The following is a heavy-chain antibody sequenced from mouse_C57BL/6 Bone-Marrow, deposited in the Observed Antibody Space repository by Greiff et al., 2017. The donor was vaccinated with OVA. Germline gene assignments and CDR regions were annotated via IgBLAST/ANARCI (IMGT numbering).Heavy chain of an antibody. D-gene: IGHD1-1*01. CDR3: ARSGYYGFYYAMDY. CDR2: IDPSDSYT. J-gene: IGHJ4*01. Sequence: QVQLQQPGAELVRPGTSVKLSCKASGYTFTSYWMPWVKQRPGQGLEWIGVIDPSDSYTNYNQKFKGKATLTVDTSSSTAYMQLSSLTSEDSAVYYCARSGYYGFYYAMDYWGQGTSVTVSS. CDR1: GYTFTSYW. V-gene: IGHV1-59*01.